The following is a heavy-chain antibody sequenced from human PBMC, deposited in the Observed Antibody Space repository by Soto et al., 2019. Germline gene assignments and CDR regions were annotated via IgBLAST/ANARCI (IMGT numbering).Heavy chain of an antibody. V-gene: IGHV1-69*13. Sequence: SVKVSCKXSGGTFSSYAISWVRQAPGQGLEWMGGIIPIFGTANYAQKFQGRVTITADESTSTAYMGLSSLRSEDTAVYYCARGGDSYGYDYYYYGMDVWGQGTTVTVSS. CDR1: GGTFSSYA. CDR3: ARGGDSYGYDYYYYGMDV. D-gene: IGHD5-18*01. J-gene: IGHJ6*02. CDR2: IIPIFGTA.